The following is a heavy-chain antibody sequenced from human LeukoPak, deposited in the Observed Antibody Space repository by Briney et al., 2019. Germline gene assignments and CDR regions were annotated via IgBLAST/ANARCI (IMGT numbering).Heavy chain of an antibody. Sequence: GGSLRLSCAASGFTFSSYAMSWVRQAPGKGLEWVSYISSSGSTIYYTDSVKGRFTISRDNAKNSLYLQMNSLRAEDTAVYHCARVSHGSGSYSFDYWGQGTLVTVSS. CDR3: ARVSHGSGSYSFDY. CDR2: ISSSGSTI. D-gene: IGHD3-10*01. J-gene: IGHJ4*02. CDR1: GFTFSSYA. V-gene: IGHV3-48*04.